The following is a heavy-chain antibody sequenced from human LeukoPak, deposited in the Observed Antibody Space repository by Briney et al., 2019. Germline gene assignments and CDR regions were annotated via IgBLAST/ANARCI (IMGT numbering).Heavy chain of an antibody. CDR2: ISYDGSNK. D-gene: IGHD3-10*01. Sequence: GRSLRLSCAASGFTFSSYAMHWVRQAPGKGLEWVAVISYDGSNKYYADSVKGRFTISRDNSKNTLYLQMNSLGAEDTAVYHCARAVTMIRGGPDSFDIWGQGTMVTVSS. V-gene: IGHV3-30-3*01. CDR3: ARAVTMIRGGPDSFDI. J-gene: IGHJ3*02. CDR1: GFTFSSYA.